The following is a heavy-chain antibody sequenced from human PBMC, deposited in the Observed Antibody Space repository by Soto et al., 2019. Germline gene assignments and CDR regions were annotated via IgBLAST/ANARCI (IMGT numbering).Heavy chain of an antibody. J-gene: IGHJ5*02. Sequence: ASVKVSCKASGFSFSDYFMHWVRQAPGQGLEWMGIINPSGDRTDYAQKFQGRVTITRDTSTSTVYMDLSSLRSEDTAVYYCARGVDTAMVSFFVNWFDPWGQGTLVTVSS. D-gene: IGHD5-18*01. CDR2: INPSGDRT. CDR1: GFSFSDYF. V-gene: IGHV1-46*01. CDR3: ARGVDTAMVSFFVNWFDP.